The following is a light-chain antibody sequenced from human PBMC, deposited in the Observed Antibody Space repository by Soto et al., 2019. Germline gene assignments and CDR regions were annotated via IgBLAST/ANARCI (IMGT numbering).Light chain of an antibody. V-gene: IGLV2-11*01. CDR1: SSDVGGYNY. CDR2: DVS. J-gene: IGLJ3*02. Sequence: QSALTQPRSVSGSPGQSVTISCTGTSSDVGGYNYVSWYQQHPGKAPKLMIYDVSKRPSGVPDRFSGSKSGNTASPTISGLQAEDEADYYCCSYAGSYTLFGGGTKVTVL. CDR3: CSYAGSYTL.